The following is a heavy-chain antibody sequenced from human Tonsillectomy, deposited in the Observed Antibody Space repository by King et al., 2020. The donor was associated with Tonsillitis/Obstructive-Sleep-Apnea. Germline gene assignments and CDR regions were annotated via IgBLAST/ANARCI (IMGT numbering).Heavy chain of an antibody. V-gene: IGHV3-48*03. CDR1: GFTFSIYE. CDR2: IGSSGSTR. CDR3: AGEAEKYYGMDV. J-gene: IGHJ6*02. D-gene: IGHD6-19*01. Sequence: VQLVESGGGLVQPGGSLRLSCAASGFTFSIYEMNWVRQAPGKGLEWVSYIGSSGSTRYYADSVKGRFTISRDNAKNSLYLQMNSLRAEDTAVYYCAGEAEKYYGMDVWGQGTTVIVSS.